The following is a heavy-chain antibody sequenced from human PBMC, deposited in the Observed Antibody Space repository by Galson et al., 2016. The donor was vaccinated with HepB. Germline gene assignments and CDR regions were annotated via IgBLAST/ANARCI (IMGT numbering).Heavy chain of an antibody. CDR1: GFTFSNFG. V-gene: IGHV3-48*04. J-gene: IGHJ6*02. CDR2: ISNTSNTI. D-gene: IGHD3-3*01. Sequence: SLRLSCAVSGFTFSNFGINWVRQAPGKGLEWISYISNTSNTINYADSVRGRFTTSRDNAKNALYLQMSSLRAEDTAVYYCARADFWMGAHYYGMDVWGQGTTVTVSS. CDR3: ARADFWMGAHYYGMDV.